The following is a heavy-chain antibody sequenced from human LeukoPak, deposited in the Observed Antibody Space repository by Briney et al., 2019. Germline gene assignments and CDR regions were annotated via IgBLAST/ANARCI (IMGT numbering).Heavy chain of an antibody. D-gene: IGHD1-26*01. Sequence: GGSLRLSCTVSGFTFSDHYIDWVRQAPDKGLEWVAIISYDGSNRYYADSVKGRFTISRDNSKNTLYLQMNSLRPEDTAAYYCARGFEADSGSYLVDYWGQGTLVTVSS. J-gene: IGHJ4*02. CDR1: GFTFSDHY. V-gene: IGHV3-30-3*01. CDR2: ISYDGSNR. CDR3: ARGFEADSGSYLVDY.